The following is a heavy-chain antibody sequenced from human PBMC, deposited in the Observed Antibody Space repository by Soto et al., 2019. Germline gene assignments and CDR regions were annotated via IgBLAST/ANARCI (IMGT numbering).Heavy chain of an antibody. D-gene: IGHD2-15*01. J-gene: IGHJ6*02. CDR2: LYSDRDT. V-gene: IGHV4-39*01. CDR3: ARHPGYCSGGRCNGQYTLDV. CDR1: GGSPVRNSYS. Sequence: ETFSHTNSVSGGSPVRNSYSWCCLLHTPVKGLEWIATLYSDRDTYYNPSLKSRVTISADTSQNQFSLDLTSVTATDTAVYFCARHPGYCSGGRCNGQYTLDVWGQGTTVT.